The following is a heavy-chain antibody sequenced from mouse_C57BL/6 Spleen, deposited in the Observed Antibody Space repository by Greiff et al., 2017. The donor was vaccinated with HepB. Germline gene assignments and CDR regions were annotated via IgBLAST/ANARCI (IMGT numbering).Heavy chain of an antibody. V-gene: IGHV5-4*01. Sequence: EVKVVESGGGLVKPGGSLKLSCAASGFTFSSYAMSWVRQTPEKRLEWVATISDGGSYTYYPDNVKGRFTISRDNAKNNLYLQMSHLKSEDTAMYYCERDAYAMDYWGQGTSVTVSS. J-gene: IGHJ4*01. CDR1: GFTFSSYA. CDR2: ISDGGSYT. CDR3: ERDAYAMDY.